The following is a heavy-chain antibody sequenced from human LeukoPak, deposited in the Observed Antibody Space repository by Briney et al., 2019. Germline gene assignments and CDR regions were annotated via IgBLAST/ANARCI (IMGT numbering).Heavy chain of an antibody. D-gene: IGHD3-22*01. Sequence: SETLSLTCTVSGGSISSYYWSWIRQPAGKGLEWIGRIYTSGSTNYNPSLKSRVTMSVDTSKNQFSLKLSSVTAADTAVYYCARNYYDSSGYYDDAFDIWGQGTMVTVSS. V-gene: IGHV4-4*07. CDR2: IYTSGST. CDR1: GGSISSYY. CDR3: ARNYYDSSGYYDDAFDI. J-gene: IGHJ3*02.